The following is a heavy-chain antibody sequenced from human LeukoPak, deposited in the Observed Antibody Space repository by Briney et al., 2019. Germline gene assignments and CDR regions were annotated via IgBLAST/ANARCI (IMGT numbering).Heavy chain of an antibody. J-gene: IGHJ5*02. CDR2: TSDDGSTK. D-gene: IGHD6-13*01. CDR3: ARVLGAAAEWFDP. Sequence: GGSLRLSCTASGFTFSSYAMHWVRQAPGKGLQWLALTSDDGSTKYYADSVKGRFTISRDNAKNTLYLQMNSLRAEDTAVCYCARVLGAAAEWFDPWGQGTLVTVSS. V-gene: IGHV3-30-3*01. CDR1: GFTFSSYA.